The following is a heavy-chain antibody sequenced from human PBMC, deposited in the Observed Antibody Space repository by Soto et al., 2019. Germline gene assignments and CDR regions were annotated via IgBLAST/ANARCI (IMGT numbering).Heavy chain of an antibody. V-gene: IGHV1-8*01. CDR3: ARVGIAAAGTHFAY. D-gene: IGHD6-13*01. Sequence: ASVKVSCKASGYTFTSYDFNWVRQATGQGLEWMGRMNPNSGNTVYAQKFQGRVTMTRDTSIGTAYMELSSLRSEDTAVYYCARVGIAAAGTHFAYWGQGTLVTVSS. CDR2: MNPNSGNT. J-gene: IGHJ4*02. CDR1: GYTFTSYD.